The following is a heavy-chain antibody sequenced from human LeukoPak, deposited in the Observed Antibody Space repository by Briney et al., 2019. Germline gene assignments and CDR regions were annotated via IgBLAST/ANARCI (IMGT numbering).Heavy chain of an antibody. CDR1: GGSFSGYY. Sequence: SETLSLTCAVSGGSFSGYYWSWIRQPPGKGLEWMGEINHSGSTNYNPSLKSRVTITVDTSKNQFSLKLSSVTAADTAVYYCARALWAGRASVGFDIWGQGTMVTVSS. CDR2: INHSGST. CDR3: ARALWAGRASVGFDI. V-gene: IGHV4-34*01. D-gene: IGHD3-10*01. J-gene: IGHJ3*02.